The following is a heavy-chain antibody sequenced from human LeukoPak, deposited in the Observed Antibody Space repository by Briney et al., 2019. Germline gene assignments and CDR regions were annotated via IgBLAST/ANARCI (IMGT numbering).Heavy chain of an antibody. Sequence: ASVKVSCKASGYTFTSYGISWARQAPGQGLEWMGWISAYNGNTNYAQKLQGRVTMTTDTSTSTAYMELRSLRSDDTAVYYCARDPFGELYSDYWGQGTLVTVSS. CDR3: ARDPFGELYSDY. D-gene: IGHD3-10*01. CDR2: ISAYNGNT. J-gene: IGHJ4*02. V-gene: IGHV1-18*01. CDR1: GYTFTSYG.